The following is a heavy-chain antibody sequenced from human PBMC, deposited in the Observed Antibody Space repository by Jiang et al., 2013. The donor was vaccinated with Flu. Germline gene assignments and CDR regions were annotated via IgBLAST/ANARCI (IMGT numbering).Heavy chain of an antibody. V-gene: IGHV5-51*01. CDR2: IYPGDSDT. CDR3: ARHPYTSFVFWGGSSDETGAFDI. J-gene: IGHJ3*02. D-gene: IGHD3-3*01. Sequence: SLKISCKGSGYTFTNYWIGWVRQMPGKGLEWMGIIYPGDSDTRYSPSFQGQVTISADMSISTAYLQWSSLKASDTAMYYCARHPYTSFVFWGGSSDETGAFDIWGQGTMVTVSS. CDR1: GYTFTNYW.